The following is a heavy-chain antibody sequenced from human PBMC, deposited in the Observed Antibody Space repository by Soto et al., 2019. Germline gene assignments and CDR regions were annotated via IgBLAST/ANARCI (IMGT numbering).Heavy chain of an antibody. J-gene: IGHJ5*02. Sequence: GASVKVSCKASGYTFTSYGISWVRQAPGQGLEWMGWISAYNGNTNYAQKLQGRVTMTTDTSTSTAYMELRSLRSDDTAVYYCARDYGSYPQTYNWFDPWGQGTLVTVSS. CDR1: GYTFTSYG. CDR3: ARDYGSYPQTYNWFDP. D-gene: IGHD1-26*01. V-gene: IGHV1-18*01. CDR2: ISAYNGNT.